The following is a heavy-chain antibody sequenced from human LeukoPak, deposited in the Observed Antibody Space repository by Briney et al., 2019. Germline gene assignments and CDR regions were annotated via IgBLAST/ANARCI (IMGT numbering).Heavy chain of an antibody. J-gene: IGHJ3*02. D-gene: IGHD6-6*01. CDR1: GYTFTDYF. CDR3: ARGPSSGAFDI. V-gene: IGHV1-2*02. CDR2: INTNSGGT. Sequence: ASVKVSCKVSGYTFTDYFMHWLRQAPGQGPEWMGWINTNSGGTKSAHKFLGRVTMTGDTSISTAYMELSRLISDDAAVYYCARGPSSGAFDIWGQGTMVTVSS.